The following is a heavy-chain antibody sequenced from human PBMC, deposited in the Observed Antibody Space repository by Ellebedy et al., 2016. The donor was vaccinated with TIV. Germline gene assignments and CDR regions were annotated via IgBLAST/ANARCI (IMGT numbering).Heavy chain of an antibody. CDR1: GFTFSSYA. J-gene: IGHJ3*02. V-gene: IGHV3-23*01. CDR3: AKQEKSSGGAWLGTFDI. Sequence: GESLKISCAASGFTFSSYAMSWVRQAPGEGLQWVSAISGIGDHTYYADSVKGRFTISRDNSMNTLYLQMSNLRAEDTALYYCAKQEKSSGGAWLGTFDIWGQGTLVTVSS. D-gene: IGHD2-15*01. CDR2: ISGIGDHT.